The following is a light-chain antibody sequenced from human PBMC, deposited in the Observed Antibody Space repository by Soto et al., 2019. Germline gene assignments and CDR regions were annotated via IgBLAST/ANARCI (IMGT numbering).Light chain of an antibody. CDR3: QHYNNWPWT. J-gene: IGKJ1*01. Sequence: DIQMTQSPSSLSASVGDRVTITCRASQSISSYLNWYQQKPGKAPKLLIYAASSLQSGVPSRFSGSGSGTDFTLTISSLQPEDFAVYYCQHYNNWPWTFGQGTKVEI. CDR1: QSISSY. CDR2: AAS. V-gene: IGKV1-39*01.